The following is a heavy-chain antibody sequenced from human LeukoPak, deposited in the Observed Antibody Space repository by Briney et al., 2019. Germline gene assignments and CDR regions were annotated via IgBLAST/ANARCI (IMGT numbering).Heavy chain of an antibody. CDR3: AKDARRTSGWYFFDY. V-gene: IGHV3-23*01. D-gene: IGHD6-19*01. CDR2: ISDSGGRT. CDR1: GFAFSSQD. Sequence: PGGSLRLSCAASGFAFSSQDMGWVRQAPGKGLEWGSAISDSGGRTYYADSVKGRFTISRDNSKNMLFLQMNSLRAENTAVYYCAKDARRTSGWYFFDYWGQGTLVTVSS. J-gene: IGHJ4*02.